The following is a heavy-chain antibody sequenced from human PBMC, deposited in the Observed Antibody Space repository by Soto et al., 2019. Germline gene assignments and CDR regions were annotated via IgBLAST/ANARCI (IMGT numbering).Heavy chain of an antibody. D-gene: IGHD6-25*01. J-gene: IGHJ6*02. V-gene: IGHV4-38-2*01. CDR2: IFHTGST. CDR3: ATLPRLDGVDV. Sequence: SETLSLTCAVSGYSISSGHSWGWIRQPPGKGLEWIGSIFHTGSTYYNPSLKSRVTLSVDTSKNQFSLKLSSVTAADTAVYFCATLPRLDGVDVWGQGTTVTVSS. CDR1: GYSISSGHS.